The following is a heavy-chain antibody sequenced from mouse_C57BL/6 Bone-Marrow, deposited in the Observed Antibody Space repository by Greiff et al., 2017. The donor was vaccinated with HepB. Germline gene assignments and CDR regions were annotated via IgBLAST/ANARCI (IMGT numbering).Heavy chain of an antibody. CDR2: GQGLEWIG. J-gene: IGHJ3*01. D-gene: IGHD2-3*01. CDR3: SEDSAVYSCASYDGPGGFAD. Sequence: QVQLQQSGPELARPWASVKISCQAFYTFSRRVHFAIRDTNYWMQWVKQRPGQGLEWIGAIYPGNGDTSYNQKFKGKATLTAEKSSSTAYMLLSSQTSEDSAVYSCASYDGPGGFADWGQGTLVTVSA. V-gene: IGHV1-87*01. CDR1: YTFSRRVH.